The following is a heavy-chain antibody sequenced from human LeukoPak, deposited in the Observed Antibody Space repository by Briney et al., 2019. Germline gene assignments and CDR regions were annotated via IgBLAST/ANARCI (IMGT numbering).Heavy chain of an antibody. CDR1: GGSISSYY. J-gene: IGHJ3*02. D-gene: IGHD3-9*01. CDR2: IYYSGST. V-gene: IGHV4-59*01. CDR3: ARDSPPADILTGYYNRGAFDI. Sequence: SETLSLTCTVSGGSISSYYWSWIRQPPGKGLEWIGYIYYSGSTNYNPSLKSRVTISVDTSKNQFSLKLSSVTAADTAVYYCARDSPPADILTGYYNRGAFDIWGQGTMVTVSS.